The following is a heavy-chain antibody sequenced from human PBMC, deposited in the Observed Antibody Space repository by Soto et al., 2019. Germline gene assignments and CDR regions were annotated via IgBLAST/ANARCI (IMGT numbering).Heavy chain of an antibody. D-gene: IGHD6-6*01. Sequence: QLQLQESGPGLVKPSETLSLTCTVSGGSISSSSYYWGWIRQPPGKGLEWIGSIYYSGSTYYNPSLKSRVTISVETSKNQFSLKLSSVTAADTAVYYCARLVEEGEQLVGGAFDYWGQGTLVTVSS. CDR3: ARLVEEGEQLVGGAFDY. J-gene: IGHJ4*02. V-gene: IGHV4-39*01. CDR1: GGSISSSSYY. CDR2: IYYSGST.